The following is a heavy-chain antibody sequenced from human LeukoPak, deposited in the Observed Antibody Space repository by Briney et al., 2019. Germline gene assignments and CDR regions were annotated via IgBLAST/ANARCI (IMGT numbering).Heavy chain of an antibody. J-gene: IGHJ3*02. CDR1: GFTFSDHA. Sequence: GGSLRLSCAAFGFTFSDHAMDWVRQAPGEGLEWVARCRGKTNSYSTEYAESVNGRFTISRDDSKNSLYMQMNSLKTEDAAVYYCVRRRVGVAPASDMWGQGTTVTVSS. CDR2: CRGKTNSYST. V-gene: IGHV3-72*01. CDR3: VRRRVGVAPASDM. D-gene: IGHD1-26*01.